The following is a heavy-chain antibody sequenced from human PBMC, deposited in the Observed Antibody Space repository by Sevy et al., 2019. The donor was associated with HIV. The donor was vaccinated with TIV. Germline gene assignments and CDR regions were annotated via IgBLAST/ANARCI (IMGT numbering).Heavy chain of an antibody. J-gene: IGHJ4*02. CDR2: IYYSGST. CDR3: AREAFSAFDY. Sequence: SETVSLTCTVSGGSISSYYWSWIRQPPGKGLEWIGYIYYSGSTNYNPSLKSRVTISVDTSKNQFSLKLSSVTAADTAVYYCAREAFSAFDYWGQGTLVTVSS. V-gene: IGHV4-59*01. CDR1: GGSISSYY.